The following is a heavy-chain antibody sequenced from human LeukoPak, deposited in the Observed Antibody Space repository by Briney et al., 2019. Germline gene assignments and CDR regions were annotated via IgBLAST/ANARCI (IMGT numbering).Heavy chain of an antibody. CDR3: ARGHYCSSTSCYPLDY. V-gene: IGHV4-34*01. D-gene: IGHD2-2*01. CDR2: INHSGST. CDR1: GGSFSGYY. Sequence: SETLSLTCAVYGGSFSGYYWNWIRQPPGKGLEWIGEINHSGSTNYNPSLKSRVTISVDTSKNQFSLKLSSVTAADTAVYYCARGHYCSSTSCYPLDYWGQGTLVTVSS. J-gene: IGHJ4*02.